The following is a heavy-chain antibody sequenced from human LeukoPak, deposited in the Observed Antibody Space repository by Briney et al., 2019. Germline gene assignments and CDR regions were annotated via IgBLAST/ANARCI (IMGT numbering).Heavy chain of an antibody. D-gene: IGHD6-19*01. CDR2: IYYSGCT. CDR1: GGSISSSSYY. J-gene: IGHJ3*02. Sequence: PSETLSLTCTVSGGSISSSSYYWGWIRQPPGKGLEWIGSIYYSGCTYYNPSLKSRVTISVDTSKNQFSLKLSSVTAADTAVYYCARPTSTGYSSGWYESGAFDIWGQGTMVTVSS. V-gene: IGHV4-39*01. CDR3: ARPTSTGYSSGWYESGAFDI.